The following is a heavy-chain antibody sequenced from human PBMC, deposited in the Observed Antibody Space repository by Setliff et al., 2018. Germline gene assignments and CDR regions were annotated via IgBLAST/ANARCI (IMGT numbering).Heavy chain of an antibody. CDR1: GYSISSGFS. V-gene: IGHV4-38-2*02. CDR2: ILFSGDT. D-gene: IGHD3-10*01. Sequence: SETLSLTCAVSGYSISSGFSRVWIRQSPGKGLEWIGRILFSGDTYYNPSLNSRVTISADTSKNQFSLNLSSVTAADTAVYYCARDNRARHYMDVWGKGTTVTVSS. J-gene: IGHJ6*03. CDR3: ARDNRARHYMDV.